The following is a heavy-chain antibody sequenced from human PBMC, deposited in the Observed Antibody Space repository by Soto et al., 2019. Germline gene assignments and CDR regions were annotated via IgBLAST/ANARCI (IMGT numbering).Heavy chain of an antibody. CDR1: GYSFTSYW. CDR2: IYPFYSDT. J-gene: IGHJ4*02. D-gene: IGHD3-9*01. Sequence: GESLKISCKGSGYSFTSYWICWVRQMPVKGLEFMGMIYPFYSDTRYSPSFQGHVTISAYKSISTSYLQLSSVKALDTAMYYFATQTQYDSLSGLIRDYWGQGTLVTVSS. V-gene: IGHV5-51*01. CDR3: ATQTQYDSLSGLIRDY.